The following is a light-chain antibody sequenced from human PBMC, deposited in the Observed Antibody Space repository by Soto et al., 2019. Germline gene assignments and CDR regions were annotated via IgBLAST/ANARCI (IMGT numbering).Light chain of an antibody. CDR1: QSISTN. CDR3: QHRNNWPPGAT. V-gene: IGKV3-11*01. J-gene: IGKJ4*01. CDR2: DSS. Sequence: EIVLTKSPATLSLSPGERATLSCRASQSISTNLAWYQRKPGQSPRILIYDSSNRATGIPARFSGGGSETDFTLTISPLEAEDSAVYYCQHRNNWPPGATFGGGTKVEIK.